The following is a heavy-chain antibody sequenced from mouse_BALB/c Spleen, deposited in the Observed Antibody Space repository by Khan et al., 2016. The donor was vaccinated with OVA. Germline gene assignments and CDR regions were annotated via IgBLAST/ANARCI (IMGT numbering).Heavy chain of an antibody. CDR1: GFSLTSYG. CDR3: ARLEDR. J-gene: IGHJ2*01. CDR2: IWAGGST. Sequence: QMQLEESGPGLVAPSQSLSITCTVSGFSLTSYGVHWVRQPPGKGLEWLGVIWAGGSTNYNSALMSRLSISYDNSKSQVFLKINSLQTDDTARYDCARLEDRWGKGTTLTVSS. V-gene: IGHV2-9*02.